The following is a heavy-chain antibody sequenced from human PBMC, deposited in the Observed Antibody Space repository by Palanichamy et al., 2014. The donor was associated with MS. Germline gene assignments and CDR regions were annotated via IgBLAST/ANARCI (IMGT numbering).Heavy chain of an antibody. J-gene: IGHJ5*02. CDR1: GFTFSSYG. CDR2: ISYDGSNK. Sequence: QVQAGGGLGEAWSSLGRSLRLSCAASGFTFSSYGMHWVRQAPGKGLEWVAVISYDGSNKYYADSVKGRFTISRDNSKNTLYLQMNSLRAEDTAVYYCAKDRSQLLSGGPLDPWGQGTLVTVSS. V-gene: IGHV3-30*18. D-gene: IGHD2-2*01. CDR3: AKDRSQLLSGGPLDP.